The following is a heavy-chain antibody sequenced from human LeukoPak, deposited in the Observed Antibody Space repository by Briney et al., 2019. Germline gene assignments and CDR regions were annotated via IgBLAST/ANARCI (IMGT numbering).Heavy chain of an antibody. Sequence: TSETLSLTCTVSGGSISSYYWSWIRQPPGKGLGWIGYIYYSGSTNYNPSLKSRVTISVDTSKNQFSLKLSSVIAADTALYYCAREPWDSSSSSYYFDYWGQGTLVTVSS. V-gene: IGHV4-59*01. D-gene: IGHD6-6*01. CDR1: GGSISSYY. CDR2: IYYSGST. CDR3: AREPWDSSSSSYYFDY. J-gene: IGHJ4*02.